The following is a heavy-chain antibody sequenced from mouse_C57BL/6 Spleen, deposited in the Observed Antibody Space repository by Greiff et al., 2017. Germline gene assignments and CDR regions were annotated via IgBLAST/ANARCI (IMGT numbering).Heavy chain of an antibody. D-gene: IGHD1-1*01. Sequence: EVKLMESGEGLVKPGGSLKLSCAASVFTFSSYAMSWVRQTPEKRLEWVAYISSGGDYIYYADTVKGRFTISRDNARNTLYLQMSSLKSEDTAMYYCTRERNYYGSSPWYFDVWGTGTTVTVSS. V-gene: IGHV5-9-1*02. CDR1: VFTFSSYA. CDR2: ISSGGDYI. J-gene: IGHJ1*03. CDR3: TRERNYYGSSPWYFDV.